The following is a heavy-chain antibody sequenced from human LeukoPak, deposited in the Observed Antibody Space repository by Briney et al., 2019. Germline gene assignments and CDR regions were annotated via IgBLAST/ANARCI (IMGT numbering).Heavy chain of an antibody. D-gene: IGHD5-12*01. CDR3: ARIIDLVATMGPDAFDM. J-gene: IGHJ3*02. V-gene: IGHV1-18*01. Sequence: SVKVSCKASGCTFTSYVISGVRQPPGQGVEGMGWNSAYNGNTNYAQKLQGRVTMTTDTSTSRAYMELRSLRSDDTAVYYCARIIDLVATMGPDAFDMGGQGKMVTVSS. CDR1: GCTFTSYV. CDR2: NSAYNGNT.